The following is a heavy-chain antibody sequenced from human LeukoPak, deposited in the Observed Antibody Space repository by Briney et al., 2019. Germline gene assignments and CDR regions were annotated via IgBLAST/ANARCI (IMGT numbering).Heavy chain of an antibody. J-gene: IGHJ4*02. CDR2: ISYDGSNK. CDR1: GFTFSSYG. D-gene: IGHD3-10*01. Sequence: GGSLRLSCAASGFTFSSYGMHWVRQAPGKGLEWVVVISYDGSNKYYADSVKGRFTISRDNSKNTLYLQMNSLRAEDTAVYYCAKDRLVLWFGEPDSFDYWGQGTLVTVSS. V-gene: IGHV3-30*18. CDR3: AKDRLVLWFGEPDSFDY.